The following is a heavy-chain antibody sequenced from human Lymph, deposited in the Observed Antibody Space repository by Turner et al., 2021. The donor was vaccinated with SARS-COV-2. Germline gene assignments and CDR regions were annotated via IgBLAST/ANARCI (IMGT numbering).Heavy chain of an antibody. J-gene: IGHJ4*02. CDR3: ATLKSNWKILTGRYYFDF. Sequence: QVQLVQSGAEVKKPGASVKVYCKVSGYTLTELSIHWVRQAPGKGHEWMGGFDPEDGETIYAQKFQGRVTMTEDTSTDTAYMELSSLRSEDTAVYYCATLKSNWKILTGRYYFDFWGQGTLVTVSS. V-gene: IGHV1-24*01. CDR2: FDPEDGET. CDR1: GYTLTELS. D-gene: IGHD1-1*01.